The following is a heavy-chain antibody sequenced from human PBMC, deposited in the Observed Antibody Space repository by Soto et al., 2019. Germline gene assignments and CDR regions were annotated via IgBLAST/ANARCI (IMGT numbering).Heavy chain of an antibody. Sequence: SETLSLTCTVSGGSISSGGYYWSWIRQHPGKGLEWIGYIYYSGSTYYNPSLKSRVTISVDTSKNQFSLKLSSATAADTAVYYCARDACSSTSCFFDYWGQGTLVTVS. V-gene: IGHV4-31*03. CDR1: GGSISSGGYY. J-gene: IGHJ4*02. CDR3: ARDACSSTSCFFDY. D-gene: IGHD2-2*01. CDR2: IYYSGST.